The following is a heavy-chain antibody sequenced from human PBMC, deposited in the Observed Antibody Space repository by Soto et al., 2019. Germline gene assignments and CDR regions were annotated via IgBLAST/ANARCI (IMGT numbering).Heavy chain of an antibody. CDR2: IYSGGST. V-gene: IGHV3-53*01. CDR3: ARFRYNWNDDYYYGMAV. Sequence: PGGSLRLSCAASGFTVSSNYMSWVRQAPGKGLEWVSVIYSGGSTYYADSVKGRFTISRDNSKNTLYLQMNSLRAEDTAVYYCARFRYNWNDDYYYGMAVWGQGTTVTVSS. D-gene: IGHD1-20*01. CDR1: GFTVSSNY. J-gene: IGHJ6*02.